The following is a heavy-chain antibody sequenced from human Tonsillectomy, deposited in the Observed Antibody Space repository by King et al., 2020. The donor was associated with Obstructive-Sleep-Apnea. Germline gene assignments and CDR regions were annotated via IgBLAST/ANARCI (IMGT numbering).Heavy chain of an antibody. J-gene: IGHJ4*02. CDR2: LYWDDHK. CDR1: GFSLSTTGAP. CDR3: APSPQGTYGDYFDY. D-gene: IGHD4/OR15-4a*01. V-gene: IGHV2-5*02. Sequence: TLKESGPTLVKPTQTLTLTCTFSGFSLSTTGAPVGWIRQPPGKALEWLALLYWDDHKFYNPSMKSRLIITKATSKNQVVLTMTNMDPVDTGTYYFAPSPQGTYGDYFDYWGQGTLVTVSS.